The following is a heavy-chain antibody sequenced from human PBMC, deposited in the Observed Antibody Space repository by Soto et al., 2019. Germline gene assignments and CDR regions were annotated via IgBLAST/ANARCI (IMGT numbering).Heavy chain of an antibody. CDR1: GGSISSSNW. Sequence: QVQLQESGPGLVKPSGTLSLTCAVSGGSISSSNWWSWVRQPPGKGLEWIGEIYHSGSTNYNPSLKSRVTISVDKSKNQFSLKLSSVTAADTAVYYCARDKHHYYGSGRHYYGMDVWGQGTTVTVSS. J-gene: IGHJ6*02. CDR2: IYHSGST. V-gene: IGHV4-4*02. CDR3: ARDKHHYYGSGRHYYGMDV. D-gene: IGHD3-10*01.